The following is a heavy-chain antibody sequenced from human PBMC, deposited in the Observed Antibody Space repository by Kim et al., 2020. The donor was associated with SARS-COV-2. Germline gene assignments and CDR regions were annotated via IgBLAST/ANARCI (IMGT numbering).Heavy chain of an antibody. Sequence: ASVKVSCKASGYTFTSYAMHWVRQAPGQRLEWMGWINAGNGNTKYSQKFQGRVTITRDTSASTAYMELSSLRSEDTAVYYCAREHTYYDILTGPGDAFDIWGQGTMVTVSS. CDR3: AREHTYYDILTGPGDAFDI. CDR1: GYTFTSYA. V-gene: IGHV1-3*01. D-gene: IGHD3-9*01. J-gene: IGHJ3*02. CDR2: INAGNGNT.